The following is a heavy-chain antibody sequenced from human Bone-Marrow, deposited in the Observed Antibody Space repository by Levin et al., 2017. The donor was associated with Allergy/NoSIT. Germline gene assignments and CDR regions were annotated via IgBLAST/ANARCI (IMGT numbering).Heavy chain of an antibody. CDR3: AKFGSGWYNNYFDY. CDR2: ISSSGVGT. V-gene: IGHV3-23*01. Sequence: GGSLRLSCAASGFTFSSYAMSWVRQAPGKGLEWVSGISSSGVGTYYADSVKGRFTISRDNSKNTLYLQMNSLRAEDTAVYDCAKFGSGWYNNYFDYWGQGTQVTVSS. D-gene: IGHD6-19*01. J-gene: IGHJ4*02. CDR1: GFTFSSYA.